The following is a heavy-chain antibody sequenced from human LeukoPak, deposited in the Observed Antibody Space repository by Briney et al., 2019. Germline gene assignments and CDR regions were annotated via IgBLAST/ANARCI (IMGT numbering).Heavy chain of an antibody. CDR1: GYTFTSYG. V-gene: IGHV1-18*01. CDR3: ARLGGYYGSGRYPDY. Sequence: ASVKVSCKASGYTFTSYGISWVPQAPGQGLEWMGWISAYNGTTNYAQKLQGRVTMTTDTSTSTAYMELRSLRSDDTAVYYCARLGGYYGSGRYPDYWGQGTLVTVSS. J-gene: IGHJ4*02. D-gene: IGHD3-10*01. CDR2: ISAYNGTT.